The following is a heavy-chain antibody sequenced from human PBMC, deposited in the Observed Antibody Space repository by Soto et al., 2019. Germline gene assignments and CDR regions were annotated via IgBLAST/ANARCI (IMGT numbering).Heavy chain of an antibody. CDR1: GYTFTSYA. CDR3: ARDSTNFGPYDY. D-gene: IGHD3-3*01. CDR2: INAGNGNT. V-gene: IGHV1-3*01. J-gene: IGHJ4*02. Sequence: QVQLVQSGAEVKKPGASVKASCKASGYTFTSYAMHWVRQAPGQRLEWMGWINAGNGNTKYSQKFQGRVTITRDTSASTAYMELSSLRSEDTAVYYCARDSTNFGPYDYWGQGTLVTVSS.